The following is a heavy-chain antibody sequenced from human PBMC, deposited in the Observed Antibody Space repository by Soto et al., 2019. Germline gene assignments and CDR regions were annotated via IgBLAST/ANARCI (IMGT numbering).Heavy chain of an antibody. V-gene: IGHV1-2*04. Sequence: GASVKVSCKASGYTFTGYYMHWVRQAPGQGLEWMGWINPNSGGTNYAQKFQGWVTMTRDTSISTAYMELSRLRSDDTAVYYCARDVLGSYDFWSGYFYLGGMDFWGQGTTVTVSS. CDR2: INPNSGGT. CDR3: ARDVLGSYDFWSGYFYLGGMDF. D-gene: IGHD3-3*01. J-gene: IGHJ6*02. CDR1: GYTFTGYY.